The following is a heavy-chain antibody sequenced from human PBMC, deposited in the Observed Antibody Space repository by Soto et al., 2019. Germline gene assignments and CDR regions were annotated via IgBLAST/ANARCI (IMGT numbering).Heavy chain of an antibody. CDR3: AKDISGRGSYYYYYGMDV. V-gene: IGHV3-9*01. CDR1: GFTFDDYA. D-gene: IGHD1-26*01. CDR2: ISWNSGSI. J-gene: IGHJ6*02. Sequence: PGGSLRLSCAASGFTFDDYAMHWVRQAPGKGLEWVSGISWNSGSIGYADSVKARFTISRDNAKNSLYLQMNSLRAEDTAFYYCAKDISGRGSYYYYYGMDVWGQGIPVTVSS.